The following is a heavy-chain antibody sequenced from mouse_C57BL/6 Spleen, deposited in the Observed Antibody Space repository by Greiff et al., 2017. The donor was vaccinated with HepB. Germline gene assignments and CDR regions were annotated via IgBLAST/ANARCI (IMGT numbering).Heavy chain of an antibody. Sequence: EVQLQQSGAELVRPGASVKLSCTASGFNIKDDYMHWVKQRPEQGLEWIGWIDPENGDTEYASKFQGKATITADTSSNTAYLQLSSLTSEDTAVDYCTTLGAMDDGGQGTSVTVSS. CDR1: GFNIKDDY. J-gene: IGHJ4*01. V-gene: IGHV14-4*01. CDR2: IDPENGDT. CDR3: TTLGAMDD. D-gene: IGHD4-1*01.